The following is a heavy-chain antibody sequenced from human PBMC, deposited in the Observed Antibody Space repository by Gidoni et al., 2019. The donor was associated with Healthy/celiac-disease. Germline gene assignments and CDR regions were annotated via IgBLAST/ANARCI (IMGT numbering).Heavy chain of an antibody. CDR3: TSLNWNDVRP. V-gene: IGHV3-73*01. CDR2: IRSKANSYAT. CDR1: GFTFSGSA. Sequence: EVQLVESGGGLVQPGGSLKLSCAASGFTFSGSAMHWVRQASGKGLEWVGRIRSKANSYATAYAASVKGRFTISRDDSKNTAYLQMNSLKTEDTAVYYCTSLNWNDVRPWGQGTLVTVSS. J-gene: IGHJ5*02. D-gene: IGHD1-1*01.